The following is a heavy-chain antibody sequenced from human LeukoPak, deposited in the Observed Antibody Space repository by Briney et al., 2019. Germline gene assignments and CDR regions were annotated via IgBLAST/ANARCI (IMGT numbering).Heavy chain of an antibody. CDR3: AREGGVRSVTGDAFDI. J-gene: IGHJ3*02. V-gene: IGHV4-4*07. CDR1: GGSISSYY. Sequence: SETLSLTCTVSGGSISSYYWSWIRQPAGKGLEWIGRIYTSGSTNYNPSLKSRVTMSVDTSKNQFSLKLSSVTAADTAVYYCAREGGVRSVTGDAFDIWGQGTMVTVSS. D-gene: IGHD2-21*02. CDR2: IYTSGST.